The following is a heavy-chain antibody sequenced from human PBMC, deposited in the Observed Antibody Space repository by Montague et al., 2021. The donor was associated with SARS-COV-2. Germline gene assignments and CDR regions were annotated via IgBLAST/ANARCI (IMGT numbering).Heavy chain of an antibody. CDR2: IDWDDDK. Sequence: PALVKPTQTLTLTCTFSGFSLSTSGMCVSWIRQPPGKALEWLARIDWDDDKYYSTSLKARLTISKDTSKNQVVLTMTNMDPVDTATYYCARISYGSEMGFDYWGQGTLVTVSS. CDR1: GFSLSTSGMC. CDR3: ARISYGSEMGFDY. J-gene: IGHJ4*02. V-gene: IGHV2-70*11. D-gene: IGHD3-10*01.